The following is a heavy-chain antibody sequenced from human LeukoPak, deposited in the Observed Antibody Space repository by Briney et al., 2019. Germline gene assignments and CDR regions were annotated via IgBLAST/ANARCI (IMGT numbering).Heavy chain of an antibody. CDR3: ATCITGSIGEFDY. V-gene: IGHV5-51*01. J-gene: IGHJ4*02. D-gene: IGHD1-20*01. CDR1: GYSFISYW. Sequence: GESLKISCKGSGYSFISYWIGWVRQMPGKGLEWMGIIYPGDSDTRYSPSFQGQVTISAGKSISTAYLQWRSLKASDTAMYYCATCITGSIGEFDYWGQGTLVTVSS. CDR2: IYPGDSDT.